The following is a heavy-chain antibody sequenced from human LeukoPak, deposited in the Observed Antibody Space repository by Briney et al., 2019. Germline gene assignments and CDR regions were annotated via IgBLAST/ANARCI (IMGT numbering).Heavy chain of an antibody. CDR1: GFTFSAYA. Sequence: GGSLRLSCAASGFTFSAYAMNWVRQAPGKGLEWVSALSDSGINTYYADSVKGRFTISRDNSKNTLYLQMNSLRAEDTAVYYCTKVRANIDYWGQGTLVTVSS. CDR3: TKVRANIDY. J-gene: IGHJ4*02. CDR2: LSDSGINT. V-gene: IGHV3-23*01.